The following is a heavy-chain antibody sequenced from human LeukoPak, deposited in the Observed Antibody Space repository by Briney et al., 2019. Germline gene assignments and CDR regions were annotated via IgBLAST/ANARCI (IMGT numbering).Heavy chain of an antibody. CDR1: GGTFSSYA. Sequence: ASVMVSCKASGGTFSSYAISWVRQAPGQGLEWMGGIIPIFGTANYAQKFQGRVTITADESTSTAYMELSSLRSEDTAVYYCAREGRLKERFIAVADYWGQGTLVTVSS. CDR3: AREGRLKERFIAVADY. J-gene: IGHJ4*02. D-gene: IGHD6-19*01. CDR2: IIPIFGTA. V-gene: IGHV1-69*13.